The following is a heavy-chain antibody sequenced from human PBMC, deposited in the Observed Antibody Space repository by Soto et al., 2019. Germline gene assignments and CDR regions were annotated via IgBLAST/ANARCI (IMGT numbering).Heavy chain of an antibody. CDR3: ARAIGWFGELLGGYYFDY. J-gene: IGHJ4*02. CDR1: GGSISSGGYA. D-gene: IGHD3-10*01. V-gene: IGHV4-30-2*01. Sequence: QLQLQESGSGLVKPSQTLSLTCAVSGGSISSGGYAWSWIRQPPGKGLEWIGYINHSMSTYYNPSRKSRVTLSVDRSKTLFSLKLRSVTAADTAVYYCARAIGWFGELLGGYYFDYWGQGNLVTVSS. CDR2: INHSMST.